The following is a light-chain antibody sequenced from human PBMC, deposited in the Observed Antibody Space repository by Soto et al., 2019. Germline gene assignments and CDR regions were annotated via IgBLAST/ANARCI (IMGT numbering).Light chain of an antibody. CDR3: QQYDSYPLT. CDR2: GAY. Sequence: IQMTQSPSSLSASVGDRVTITCRASQSISNCLNWYQQKPGRAPELLIYGAYSLQSGVPSRFSGSGSGTEFTLIISGLQPDDSATYYCQQYDSYPLTFGGGTKVDIK. CDR1: QSISNC. V-gene: IGKV1-39*01. J-gene: IGKJ4*01.